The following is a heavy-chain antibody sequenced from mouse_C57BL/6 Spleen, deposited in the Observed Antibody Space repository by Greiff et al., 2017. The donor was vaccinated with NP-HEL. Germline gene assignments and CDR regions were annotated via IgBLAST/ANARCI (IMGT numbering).Heavy chain of an antibody. V-gene: IGHV5-16*01. D-gene: IGHD4-1*01. CDR2: INYDGSST. CDR3: AAGTWAMDY. Sequence: EVMLVESEGGLVQPGSSMKLSCTASGFTFSDYYMAWVRQVPEKGLEWVANINYDGSSTYYLDSLKSRFIISRDNAKNILYLQMSSLKSEDTATYYCAAGTWAMDYWGQGTSVTVSS. J-gene: IGHJ4*01. CDR1: GFTFSDYY.